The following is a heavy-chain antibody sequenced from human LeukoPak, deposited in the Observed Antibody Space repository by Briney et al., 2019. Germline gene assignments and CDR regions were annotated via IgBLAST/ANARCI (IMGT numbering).Heavy chain of an antibody. CDR1: GGSISSYY. CDR3: ARDSGLNWFDP. Sequence: SETLSLTCTVSGGSISSYYWSWLRQPPGKGLEWIGYIYYSGSTNYNPSLKSRVTISVDTSKNQFSLKLSSVTAADTAVYYCARDSGLNWFDPWGQGTLVTVSS. D-gene: IGHD3/OR15-3a*01. CDR2: IYYSGST. J-gene: IGHJ5*02. V-gene: IGHV4-59*01.